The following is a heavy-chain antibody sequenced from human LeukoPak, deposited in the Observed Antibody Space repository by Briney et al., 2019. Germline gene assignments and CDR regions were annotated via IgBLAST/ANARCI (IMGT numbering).Heavy chain of an antibody. V-gene: IGHV1-18*01. Sequence: ASVKVSCKASGYTFTSYGISWVRQAPGQGLEWMGWISAYNGNTNYAQKLQGRVTMTTDTSASTAYMELSRLRSDDTAVYYCARDGGSSWYGIQNWFDPWGQGTLVTVSS. CDR1: GYTFTSYG. CDR2: ISAYNGNT. CDR3: ARDGGSSWYGIQNWFDP. D-gene: IGHD6-13*01. J-gene: IGHJ5*02.